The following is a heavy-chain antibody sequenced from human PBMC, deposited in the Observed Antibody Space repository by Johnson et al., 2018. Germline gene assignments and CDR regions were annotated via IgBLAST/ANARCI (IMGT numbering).Heavy chain of an antibody. CDR3: ASAAGPDYYFYYMDV. Sequence: QVQLVESGGGVVQPGRSLRLSCAPSGFTFSDYVMHWVRQGPGKGLEWLAVISYDGKKKDYADSVKDRFIISRDNSKKTLFLQMSSLRPEDTAVYYCASAAGPDYYFYYMDVWGKGTTVTVSS. CDR1: GFTFSDYV. J-gene: IGHJ6*03. CDR2: ISYDGKKK. V-gene: IGHV3-30*03.